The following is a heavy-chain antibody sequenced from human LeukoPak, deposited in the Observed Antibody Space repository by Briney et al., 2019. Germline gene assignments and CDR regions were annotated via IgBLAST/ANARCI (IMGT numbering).Heavy chain of an antibody. CDR1: GFTFSSYS. CDR3: ARGPADYYDSSGYYYCGY. CDR2: ISSSSSYI. V-gene: IGHV3-21*01. D-gene: IGHD3-22*01. J-gene: IGHJ4*02. Sequence: GGSLRLSCAASGFTFSSYSMNWVRQAPGKGLEWVSSISSSSSYIYYADSVKGRFTISRDNAKNSLYLQMNSLRAEDTAVYYCARGPADYYDSSGYYYCGYWGQGTLVTVSS.